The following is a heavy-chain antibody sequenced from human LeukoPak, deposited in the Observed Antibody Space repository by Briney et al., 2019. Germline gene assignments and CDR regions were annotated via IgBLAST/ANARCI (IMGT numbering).Heavy chain of an antibody. Sequence: SETLSLTCTVSGGSISSYYWRWIRQPAGKGLEWIGRIYTSGSTNYNPSLKSRVTMSVDTSKNQFSLKLSSVTAADTAVYYCARKRADYDFWSGYFAYWGQGTLVTVSS. J-gene: IGHJ4*02. CDR1: GGSISSYY. CDR3: ARKRADYDFWSGYFAY. D-gene: IGHD3-3*01. V-gene: IGHV4-4*07. CDR2: IYTSGST.